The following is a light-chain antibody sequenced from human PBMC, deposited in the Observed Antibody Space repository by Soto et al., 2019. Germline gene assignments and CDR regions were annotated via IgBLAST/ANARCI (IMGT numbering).Light chain of an antibody. V-gene: IGLV1-51*01. CDR3: GTWDSNLSAGLWV. CDR1: NSNIGASYD. Sequence: QSVLTQPPSVSGAPGQRVTISCTGSNSNIGASYDVHWYQHLPGTAPKLLIYDNNKRPSGIPDRFSGSKSGTSATLGITGLQTGDEADYYCGTWDSNLSAGLWVFGGGTKLTVL. J-gene: IGLJ3*02. CDR2: DNN.